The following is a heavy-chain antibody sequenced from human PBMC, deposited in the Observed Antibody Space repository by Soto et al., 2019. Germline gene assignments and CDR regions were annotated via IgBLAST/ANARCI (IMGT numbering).Heavy chain of an antibody. D-gene: IGHD6-13*01. Sequence: ASVKVSCKASGYTFTSYAMHWVRQAPGQRLEWMGWINAGNGNTKYSQKFQGRVTITRDTSASTAYMELSSLRSEDTAVYYCAGGGGQQRVRNVFDFGGQGKMVTVPS. V-gene: IGHV1-3*01. CDR1: GYTFTSYA. J-gene: IGHJ3*01. CDR3: AGGGGQQRVRNVFDF. CDR2: INAGNGNT.